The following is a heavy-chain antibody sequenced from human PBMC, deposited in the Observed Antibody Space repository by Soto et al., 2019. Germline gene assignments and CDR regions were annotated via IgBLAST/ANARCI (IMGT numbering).Heavy chain of an antibody. CDR2: ISGSGGST. D-gene: IGHD2-15*01. V-gene: IGHV3-23*01. J-gene: IGHJ4*02. Sequence: EVQLLESGGGLVQPGGSLRLSCAASGFTFSSYAMSWVRQAPGKGLEWVSAISGSGGSTYYADSVQGRFTISRDNSKNTLYLQMNSLRAEDTAVYYCAKGYCSGGSCYQLFDYWGQGTLVTVSS. CDR3: AKGYCSGGSCYQLFDY. CDR1: GFTFSSYA.